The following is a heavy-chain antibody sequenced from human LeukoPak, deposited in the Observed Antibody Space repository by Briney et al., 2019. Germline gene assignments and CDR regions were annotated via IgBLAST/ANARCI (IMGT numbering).Heavy chain of an antibody. CDR3: AREAWYFDS. J-gene: IGHJ4*02. V-gene: IGHV3-7*01. CDR1: GFTFSSYW. CDR2: IKQDGSEK. Sequence: GGSLRLSCAASGFTFSSYWMNWVRQAPGKGLEWVTNIKQDGSEKNYVDSVKGRLTISRDNAKNSLYLQMNSLRAEDTAVYYCAREAWYFDSWGQGTLITVSS.